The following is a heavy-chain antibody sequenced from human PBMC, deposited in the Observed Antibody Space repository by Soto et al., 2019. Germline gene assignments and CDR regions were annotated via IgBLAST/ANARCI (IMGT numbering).Heavy chain of an antibody. J-gene: IGHJ5*02. CDR3: ARGTGDGYNYAPWFDP. V-gene: IGHV4-59*01. D-gene: IGHD5-12*01. Sequence: SETLSLTCTVSGGSISSYYWSWIRQPPGKGLEWIGYIYYSGSTNYNPSLKSRVTISVDTSKNQFSLKLSSVTAADTAVYYCARGTGDGYNYAPWFDPWGQGTLATVPS. CDR1: GGSISSYY. CDR2: IYYSGST.